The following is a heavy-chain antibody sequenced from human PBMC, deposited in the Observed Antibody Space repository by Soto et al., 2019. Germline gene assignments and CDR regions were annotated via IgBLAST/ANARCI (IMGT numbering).Heavy chain of an antibody. CDR1: GFTFSNYA. D-gene: IGHD4-17*01. V-gene: IGHV3-30*04. CDR3: ARVLRPYGDYDFDY. Sequence: QPGGSLRLSCAASGFTFSNYAMHWVRQAPGKGLEWVSVISGSGSSEYYADSVKGRFTISRDNSKNTLYLQMNSLRSEDTAVYYCARVLRPYGDYDFDYWGQGTLVTVSS. CDR2: ISGSGSSE. J-gene: IGHJ4*02.